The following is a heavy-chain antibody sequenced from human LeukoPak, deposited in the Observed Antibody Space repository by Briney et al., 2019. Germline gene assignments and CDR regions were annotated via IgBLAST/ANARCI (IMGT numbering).Heavy chain of an antibody. J-gene: IGHJ4*02. Sequence: GGSLRLSCAASGFTVSNSYMAWVRQAPGKGLEWVSSIYNDGSTVYADSVKGRFTISRDSSKNTLYLQMNSLRGDDTSVYYYAKNDMWNPAYWGQGTLVTVSS. CDR3: AKNDMWNPAY. V-gene: IGHV3-66*02. CDR1: GFTVSNSY. D-gene: IGHD1-1*01. CDR2: IYNDGST.